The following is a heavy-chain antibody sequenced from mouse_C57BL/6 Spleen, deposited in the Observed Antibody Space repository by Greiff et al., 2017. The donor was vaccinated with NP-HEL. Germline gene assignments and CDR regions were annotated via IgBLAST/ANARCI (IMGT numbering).Heavy chain of an antibody. CDR1: GFTFSDYG. Sequence: EVKVVESGGGLVKPGGSLKLSCAASGFTFSDYGMHWVRQAPEKGLEWVAYISSGSSTIYYADTVKGRFTISRDNAKNTLFLQMTSLRSEDTAMYYCARANYGSWWFAYWGQGTLVTVSA. CDR2: ISSGSSTI. J-gene: IGHJ3*01. D-gene: IGHD1-1*01. CDR3: ARANYGSWWFAY. V-gene: IGHV5-17*01.